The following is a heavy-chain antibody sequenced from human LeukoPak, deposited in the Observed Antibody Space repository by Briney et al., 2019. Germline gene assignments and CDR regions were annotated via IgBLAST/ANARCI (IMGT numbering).Heavy chain of an antibody. CDR1: GGSFSGYY. CDR2: INHSGST. D-gene: IGHD3-3*01. Sequence: SETLSLTCAVYGGSFSGYYWSWIRQPPGKGLEWIGEINHSGSTNYNPSLKSRVTISVDTSKNQFSLKLSSVTAADTAVYYCARVDMGSGYPSAYFGYWGQGTLVTVSS. J-gene: IGHJ4*02. V-gene: IGHV4-34*01. CDR3: ARVDMGSGYPSAYFGY.